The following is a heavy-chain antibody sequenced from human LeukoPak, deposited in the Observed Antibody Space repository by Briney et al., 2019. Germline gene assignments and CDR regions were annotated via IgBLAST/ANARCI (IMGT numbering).Heavy chain of an antibody. Sequence: PGRSLRLSCAASGFTFSSYGMHWVRQAPGKGLGWVAVISYDGSNKYYADSVKGRFTISRDNSKNTLYLQMNSLRAEDTAVYYCAKDYGDYYFDYWGQGTLVTVSS. D-gene: IGHD4-17*01. CDR3: AKDYGDYYFDY. CDR1: GFTFSSYG. J-gene: IGHJ4*02. V-gene: IGHV3-30*18. CDR2: ISYDGSNK.